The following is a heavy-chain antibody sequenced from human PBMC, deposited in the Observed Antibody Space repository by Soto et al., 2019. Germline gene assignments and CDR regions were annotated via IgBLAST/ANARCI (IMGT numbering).Heavy chain of an antibody. CDR3: ARDRPGYSYGIAFDY. Sequence: ASVKVSCKASGGTFSSYAISWVRQAPGQGLEWMGGIIPIFGTANYAQKFQGRVTITADESTSTAYMELSSLRSEDTAVYYCARDRPGYSYGIAFDYWGQGALVTVSS. CDR1: GGTFSSYA. CDR2: IIPIFGTA. D-gene: IGHD5-18*01. V-gene: IGHV1-69*13. J-gene: IGHJ4*02.